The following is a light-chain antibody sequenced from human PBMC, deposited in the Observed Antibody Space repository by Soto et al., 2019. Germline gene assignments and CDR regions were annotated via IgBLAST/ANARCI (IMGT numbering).Light chain of an antibody. Sequence: EIVLTQSPGTLSLSPGDRATLSCRASQSVSSSYLAWYQQKPGQAPSLLIYGASNRATGIPDRFSGGGSGTDFTLTISRLEPEDFAVYYCQQRTNWPPWTFGQGTKVEIK. CDR2: GAS. V-gene: IGKV3D-20*02. J-gene: IGKJ1*01. CDR1: QSVSSSY. CDR3: QQRTNWPPWT.